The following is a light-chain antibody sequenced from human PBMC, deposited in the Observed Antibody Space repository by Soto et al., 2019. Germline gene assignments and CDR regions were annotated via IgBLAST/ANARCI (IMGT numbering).Light chain of an antibody. Sequence: AIQLTQSPSSLSASVGDRVTITCRASQAISRALAWYQQKPGKPPQLLIHDASSLESGVPSRFSGSGSGTDLTLTISSLQPEDFATYDCQQFNDYPITFGQGTRLEIK. CDR3: QQFNDYPIT. CDR1: QAISRA. V-gene: IGKV1D-13*01. J-gene: IGKJ5*01. CDR2: DAS.